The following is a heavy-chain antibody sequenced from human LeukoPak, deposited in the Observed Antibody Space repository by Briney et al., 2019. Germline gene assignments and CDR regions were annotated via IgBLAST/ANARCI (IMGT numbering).Heavy chain of an antibody. CDR1: GYTFTGYY. Sequence: ASVKVSCKASGYTFTGYYMHWVRQAPGQGLEWMGSINPNSGGTNYAQKFQGRVTMTRDTSISTAYMELSRLRSDDTAVYYCAREGDIVVVPAASPFDYWGQGTLVTVSS. CDR2: INPNSGGT. D-gene: IGHD2-2*01. J-gene: IGHJ4*02. CDR3: AREGDIVVVPAASPFDY. V-gene: IGHV1-2*02.